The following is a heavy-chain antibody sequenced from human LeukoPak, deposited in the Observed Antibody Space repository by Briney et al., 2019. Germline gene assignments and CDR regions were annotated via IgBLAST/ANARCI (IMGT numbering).Heavy chain of an antibody. CDR1: GYTFTSYD. CDR2: MNPNSGNT. CDR3: AGGQEQWEPASY. D-gene: IGHD1-26*01. Sequence: ASVKVSCKASGYTFTSYDINWVRQATGQGLEWMGWMNPNSGNTGYAQKFQGRVTITRNTSISTAYMELSSLRSEDTAVYYCAGGQEQWEPASYWGQGTLVTVSS. J-gene: IGHJ4*02. V-gene: IGHV1-8*03.